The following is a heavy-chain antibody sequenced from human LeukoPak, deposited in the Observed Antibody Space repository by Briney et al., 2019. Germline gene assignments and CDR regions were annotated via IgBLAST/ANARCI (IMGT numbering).Heavy chain of an antibody. Sequence: GGSLRLSCADSGFTFDDYYRSSIRQAPGKGLEWVSYICDSGRTIYYADSVKGRFTISRDNAKNSVYLQMNNLRAEDTAVYYCARDRRGDYDNSGYYDKWGQGTLVTVSS. J-gene: IGHJ4*02. D-gene: IGHD3-22*01. CDR1: GFTFDDYY. CDR2: ICDSGRTI. CDR3: ARDRRGDYDNSGYYDK. V-gene: IGHV3-11*01.